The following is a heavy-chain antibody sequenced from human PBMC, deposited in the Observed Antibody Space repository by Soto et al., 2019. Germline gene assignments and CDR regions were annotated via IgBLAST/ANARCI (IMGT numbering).Heavy chain of an antibody. J-gene: IGHJ4*01. CDR1: GDALSSGGYF. Sequence: ETLSLTCTVPGDALSSGGYFYTWVRQPPVTGLEWLGYIYYSGGTNYNPSLKSRVTISVDKSKNQFSLKMSSVTAADTAIYYCARVLGSRTGGYSMSIDYWGQGTMVPVSS. CDR2: IYYSGGT. CDR3: ARVLGSRTGGYSMSIDY. D-gene: IGHD2-2*02. V-gene: IGHV4-61*08.